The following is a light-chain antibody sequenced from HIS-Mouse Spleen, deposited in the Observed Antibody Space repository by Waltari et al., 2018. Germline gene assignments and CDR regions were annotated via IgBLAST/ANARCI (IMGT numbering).Light chain of an antibody. CDR1: SSDGGGYNY. Sequence: QSALTQPPSASGSPGQSVTISCTGTSSDGGGYNYVSWYQQHPGKAPKLMIYEVSKRPSGVSNRFSGSKSGNTASLTISGLQAEDEADYYCSSYTSSSTVVFGGGTKLTVL. CDR2: EVS. J-gene: IGLJ2*01. V-gene: IGLV2-14*01. CDR3: SSYTSSSTVV.